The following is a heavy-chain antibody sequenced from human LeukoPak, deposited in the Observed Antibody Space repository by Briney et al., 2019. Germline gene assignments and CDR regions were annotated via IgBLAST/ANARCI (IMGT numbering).Heavy chain of an antibody. V-gene: IGHV3-48*03. CDR1: GYTFRSYE. CDR2: LSSSGSAF. J-gene: IGHJ4*02. Sequence: GGSLRLSCEDSGYTFRSYEMNWVRQAPGKGLEWIAYLSSSGSAFSYADSVKGRFTIARDNAKNSVYLEMNSLRADDTAVYYCARSARLMKGVVEVTALDDWGQGTLVTVSS. D-gene: IGHD3-3*01. CDR3: ARSARLMKGVVEVTALDD.